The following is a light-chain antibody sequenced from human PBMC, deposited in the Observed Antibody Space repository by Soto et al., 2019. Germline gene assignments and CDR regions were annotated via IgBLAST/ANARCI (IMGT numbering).Light chain of an antibody. CDR3: QQRIDSIT. CDR1: QSITTW. CDR2: DAS. Sequence: DIPMTQSPSTLSASVGDVVVITCRASQSITTWLAWYQQKPAKAPKILIYDASSLESGVPSRFSGSGSGTEFTLTISSLEPEDFAVYYCQQRIDSITFGQGTRLEIK. J-gene: IGKJ5*01. V-gene: IGKV1-5*01.